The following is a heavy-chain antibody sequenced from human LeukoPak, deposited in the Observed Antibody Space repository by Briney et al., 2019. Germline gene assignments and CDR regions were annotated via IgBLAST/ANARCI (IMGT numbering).Heavy chain of an antibody. J-gene: IGHJ6*02. CDR2: IIPIFGTA. Sequence: VASVKVSCKASGGTFSSYAISWVRQAPGQGLEWMGGIIPIFGTANYAQKFQGRVTITADESTSTAYMELSSLRSEDTAVYYCARPYFKRRYNSSPSPYYYYYGMDVWGQGATVTVSS. CDR3: ARPYFKRRYNSSPSPYYYYYGMDV. V-gene: IGHV1-69*13. CDR1: GGTFSSYA. D-gene: IGHD6-6*01.